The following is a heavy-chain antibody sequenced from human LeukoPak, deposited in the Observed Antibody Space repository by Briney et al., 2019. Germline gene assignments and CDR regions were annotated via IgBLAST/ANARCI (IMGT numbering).Heavy chain of an antibody. V-gene: IGHV4-34*01. J-gene: IGHJ4*02. CDR2: IYHSGST. D-gene: IGHD1-7*01. CDR3: ARLELRTWGFGDY. CDR1: GGSFSGYY. Sequence: PSETLSLTCAVYGGSFSGYYWSWIRQPPGKGLEWIGSIYHSGSTYYNPSLKSRVTISVDTSKNQFSLKLISVTAADTAVYYCARLELRTWGFGDYWGQGTLVTVSS.